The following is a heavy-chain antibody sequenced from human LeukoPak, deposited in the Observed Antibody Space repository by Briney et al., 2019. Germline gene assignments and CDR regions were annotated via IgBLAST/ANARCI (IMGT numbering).Heavy chain of an antibody. Sequence: GGSLRLSCAASGFTSSSSAMSWVRQAPGKGLEWVSAISNNGGYTYYADSVQGRSTISRDNSKSTLCLQMNSLRAEDTAVYYCAKQLGYCSDGSCYFPYWGQGTLVTVSS. CDR1: GFTSSSSA. D-gene: IGHD2-15*01. CDR3: AKQLGYCSDGSCYFPY. CDR2: ISNNGGYT. J-gene: IGHJ4*02. V-gene: IGHV3-23*01.